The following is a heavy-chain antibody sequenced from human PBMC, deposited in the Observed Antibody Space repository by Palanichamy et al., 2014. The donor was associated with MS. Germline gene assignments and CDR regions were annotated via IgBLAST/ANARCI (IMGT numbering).Heavy chain of an antibody. Sequence: VQLQESGPGLVKPSETLSLTCTVSGGSISSYYWSWIRQPPGKGLEWIGYIYYSGSTNHNPSLKSRVTISVDTSKNQFSLKLSSVTAADTAVYYCARVRDSSGWYWWFDPWGQGTLVTVSS. J-gene: IGHJ5*02. CDR1: GGSISSYY. CDR2: IYYSGST. CDR3: ARVRDSSGWYWWFDP. D-gene: IGHD6-19*01. V-gene: IGHV4-59*01.